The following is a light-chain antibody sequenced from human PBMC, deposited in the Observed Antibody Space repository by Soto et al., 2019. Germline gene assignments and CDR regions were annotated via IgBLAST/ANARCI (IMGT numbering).Light chain of an antibody. CDR1: QRVSSNN. CDR2: GAS. V-gene: IGKV3-20*01. J-gene: IGKJ3*01. Sequence: EIVLTQSPGTLSLSPGERATLSCSASQRVSSNNLDWYQQRPGQAPRVVIYGASTRTTGIPGMFSGSGAGKDFNITISRLEPDDVAEYSCQQYGRSPFNFGPGTKVDS. CDR3: QQYGRSPFN.